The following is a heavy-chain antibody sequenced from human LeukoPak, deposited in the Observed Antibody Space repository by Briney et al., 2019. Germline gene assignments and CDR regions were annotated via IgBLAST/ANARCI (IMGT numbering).Heavy chain of an antibody. CDR2: IYHTGST. CDR3: ARGDYGSGWFVEY. Sequence: PSETLSLTCAVYGGSFSGYYWTWIRQPPGKGLEWIGEIYHTGSTNFNPSLKSRVTISMDTSKNQCSLTLRSVTAADTAVYYCARGDYGSGWFVEYWGQGTLVSVSS. CDR1: GGSFSGYY. D-gene: IGHD6-19*01. V-gene: IGHV4-34*01. J-gene: IGHJ4*02.